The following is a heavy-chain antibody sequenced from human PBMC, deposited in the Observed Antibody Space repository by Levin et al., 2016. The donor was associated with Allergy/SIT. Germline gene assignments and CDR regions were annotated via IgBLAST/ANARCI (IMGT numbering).Heavy chain of an antibody. CDR1: SGSMKSNSYY. J-gene: IGHJ4*02. CDR3: ARHQYYYDSGGHYRLFYFDS. Sequence: SETLSLTCSASSGSMKSNSYYWGWIRQPPGKGLEWIGSIYYSGSTSYNPSLESRVTISVDMSKNQFSLKLTSVTAADTAIYYCARHQYYYDSGGHYRLFYFDSWGQGTLVTVSS. V-gene: IGHV4-39*01. D-gene: IGHD3-22*01. CDR2: IYYSGST.